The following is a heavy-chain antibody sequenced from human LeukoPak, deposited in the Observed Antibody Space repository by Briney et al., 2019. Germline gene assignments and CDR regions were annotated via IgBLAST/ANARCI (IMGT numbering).Heavy chain of an antibody. D-gene: IGHD3-22*01. J-gene: IGHJ4*02. CDR2: FDPEDGET. Sequence: ASVKVSCKASGGTFSSYAISWVRQAPGKGLEWMGGFDPEDGETIYAQKFQGRVTMTEDTSTDTAYMELSSLRSEDTAVYYCATRITMIVVVQGGYFDYWGQGTRVTVSS. CDR1: GGTFSSYA. CDR3: ATRITMIVVVQGGYFDY. V-gene: IGHV1-24*01.